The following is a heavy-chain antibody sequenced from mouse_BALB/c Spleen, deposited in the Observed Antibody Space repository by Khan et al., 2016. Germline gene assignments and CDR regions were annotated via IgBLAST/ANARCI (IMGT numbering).Heavy chain of an antibody. V-gene: IGHV9-3-1*01. Sequence: QIQLVQSGPELKKPGKTVKISCKASGYTFTNYGMNWVKQAPGKGLKWMGWINTYSGESKYADDFKGRFAFSLETSANTAYLQINNLKNEDTATYFCARYRYYYGSSRYFDVWGARTTVTVSS. J-gene: IGHJ1*01. D-gene: IGHD1-1*01. CDR3: ARYRYYYGSSRYFDV. CDR1: GYTFTNYG. CDR2: INTYSGES.